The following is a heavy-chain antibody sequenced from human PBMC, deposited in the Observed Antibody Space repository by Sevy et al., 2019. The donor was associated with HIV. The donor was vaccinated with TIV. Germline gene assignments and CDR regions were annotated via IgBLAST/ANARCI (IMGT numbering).Heavy chain of an antibody. CDR1: GYSISSGYY. J-gene: IGHJ6*02. CDR3: ARVPYDWNYSDYYYYGMDV. Sequence: SETLSLTCAVSGYSISSGYYWGWIRQPPGKGLEWIGSIYHSGSTYYNPSLKSRVTISVDTSKNQFSLKLGSVTAADTAVYYCARVPYDWNYSDYYYYGMDVWGQGTTVTVSS. CDR2: IYHSGST. V-gene: IGHV4-38-2*01. D-gene: IGHD1-7*01.